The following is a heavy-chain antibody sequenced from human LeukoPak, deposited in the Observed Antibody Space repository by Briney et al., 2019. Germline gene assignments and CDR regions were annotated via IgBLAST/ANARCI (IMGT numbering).Heavy chain of an antibody. V-gene: IGHV1-46*01. CDR2: INPSGGST. CDR1: GYTFTSYY. CDR3: ARAVAGTWWFDP. D-gene: IGHD6-19*01. Sequence: ASVKVSCKASGYTFTSYYMHWVRQAPRQGLEWMGIINPSGGSTSYAQKFQGRVTMTGDTSTSTVYMELSSLRSEDTAVYYCARAVAGTWWFDPWGQGTLVTVSS. J-gene: IGHJ5*02.